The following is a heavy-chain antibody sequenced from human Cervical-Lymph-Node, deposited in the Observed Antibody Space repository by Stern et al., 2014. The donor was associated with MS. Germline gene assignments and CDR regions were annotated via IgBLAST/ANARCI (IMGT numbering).Heavy chain of an antibody. CDR3: ARLRVGNITRDY. CDR1: GYTFTHYG. J-gene: IGHJ4*02. Sequence: VQLVESGSELKKPGASVKVSCKASGYTFTHYGINWVRQAPGQGLEWMGWINTNTGIQTYAQAFTGRFVFSFDASVSTAYLHISNLKADDTAIHYCARLRVGNITRDYWGPGTLVTVSS. V-gene: IGHV7-4-1*02. CDR2: INTNTGIQ. D-gene: IGHD1-26*01.